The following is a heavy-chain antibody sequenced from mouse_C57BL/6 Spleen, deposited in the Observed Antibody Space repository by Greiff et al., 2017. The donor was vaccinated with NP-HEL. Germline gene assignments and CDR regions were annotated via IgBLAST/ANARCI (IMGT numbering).Heavy chain of an antibody. D-gene: IGHD1-1*01. CDR3: ARGYYGSPYFDY. V-gene: IGHV1-64*01. CDR1: GYTFTSYW. CDR2: IHPNSGST. J-gene: IGHJ2*01. Sequence: QVQLKQPGAELVKPGASVKLSCKASGYTFTSYWMHWVKQRPGQGLEWIGMIHPNSGSTNYNEKFKSKATLTVDKSSSTAYMQLSSLTSEDSAVYYCARGYYGSPYFDYWGQGTTLTVSS.